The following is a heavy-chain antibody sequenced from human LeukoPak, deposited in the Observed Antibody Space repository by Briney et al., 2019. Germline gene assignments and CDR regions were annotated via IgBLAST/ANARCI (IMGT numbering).Heavy chain of an antibody. V-gene: IGHV3-21*01. Sequence: PGGSLRLSCAASGCTFSSYIMNWVRQAPGKGLEWVSSISRSSSYIYSEDSVKGRFTISRDNAKNSLYMHMHSLGAEDTAVYSCARGGAVVVPAAIKSSDYWGQGTLVTVSS. CDR1: GCTFSSYI. J-gene: IGHJ4*02. D-gene: IGHD2-2*02. CDR3: ARGGAVVVPAAIKSSDY. CDR2: ISRSSSYI.